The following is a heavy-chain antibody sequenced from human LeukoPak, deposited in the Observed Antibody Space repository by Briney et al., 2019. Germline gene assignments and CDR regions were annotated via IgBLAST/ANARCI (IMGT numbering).Heavy chain of an antibody. CDR1: GFTFRTYA. D-gene: IGHD6-6*01. CDR2: ISYDGSNK. Sequence: GGSLRLSCAASGFTFRTYAMYWVRQAPGKGLEWVAAISYDGSNKYYADSVKGRFTISRDNSNNTLYLQMNSLRAEDTANCASEAYSSSSATYFDYWGQGTLVTVSS. J-gene: IGHJ4*02. CDR3: EAYSSSSATYFDY. V-gene: IGHV3-30-3*01.